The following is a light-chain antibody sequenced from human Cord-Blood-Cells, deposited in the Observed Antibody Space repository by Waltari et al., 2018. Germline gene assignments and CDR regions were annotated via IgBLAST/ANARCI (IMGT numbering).Light chain of an antibody. V-gene: IGLV2-23*02. CDR1: SSDVGSYNL. CDR3: CSYAGSSTL. J-gene: IGLJ2*01. Sequence: QSALTQPASVSGSPGQSITISCTGTSSDVGSYNLVSWYQQHPGKAPKLIIYEVSKRPSGVSNRFSGSKSGNTASLTISGLQAEDEADYYYCSYAGSSTLFGGGTKLTVL. CDR2: EVS.